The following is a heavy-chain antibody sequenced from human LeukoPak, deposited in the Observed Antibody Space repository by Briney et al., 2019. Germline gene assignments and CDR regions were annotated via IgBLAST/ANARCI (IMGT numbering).Heavy chain of an antibody. CDR3: ARDRRWYYYYGMDV. J-gene: IGHJ6*02. V-gene: IGHV3-53*01. CDR1: VFTVSSNY. Sequence: GGSLRLSCAASVFTVSSNYMSWVRQAPGKGLEWVSVIYSGGSTYYADSVKGRFTISRDNSKNTLYLQMNSLRAEDTAVYYCARDRRWYYYYGMDVWGQGTTVTVSS. CDR2: IYSGGST. D-gene: IGHD5-24*01.